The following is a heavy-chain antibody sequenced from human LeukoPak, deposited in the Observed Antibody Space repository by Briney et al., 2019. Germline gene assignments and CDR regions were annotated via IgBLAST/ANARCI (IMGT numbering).Heavy chain of an antibody. CDR3: ARHGGCIGDCYRN. CDR2: ISHGGKT. Sequence: PSETLSLTCTVSGGSIRRDGNLWGWIRQPPGKGLEWIGTISHGGKTYYNPSLKSRVTLSVETTKNQFFLNLSSVTGADTAFYYCARHGGCIGDCYRNWGQGTLVTVYS. J-gene: IGHJ4*02. D-gene: IGHD2-21*02. CDR1: GGSIRRDGNL. V-gene: IGHV4-39*01.